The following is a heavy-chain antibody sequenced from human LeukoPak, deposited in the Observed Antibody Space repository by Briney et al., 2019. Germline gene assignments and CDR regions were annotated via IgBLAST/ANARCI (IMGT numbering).Heavy chain of an antibody. J-gene: IGHJ4*02. CDR3: AIFPALSHCSSTSCHDY. D-gene: IGHD2-2*01. Sequence: SETLSLTCTVSGGSISSYYWSWIRQPPGKGLEWIGYIYYSGSTSYNPSLKSRVTISVDTSKKQFSLKLSSVTAADTAVYYCAIFPALSHCSSTSCHDYWGQGTLVTVSS. CDR2: IYYSGST. V-gene: IGHV4-59*08. CDR1: GGSISSYY.